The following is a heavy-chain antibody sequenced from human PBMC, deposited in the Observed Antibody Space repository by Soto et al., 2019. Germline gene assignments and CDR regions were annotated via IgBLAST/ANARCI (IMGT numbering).Heavy chain of an antibody. V-gene: IGHV3-30-3*01. CDR2: ISYDGSNK. CDR1: GFTFSSYA. CDR3: ARDLIPDSSSWYGFDY. Sequence: GGSLRLSCAASGFTFSSYAMHWVRQAPGKGLEWVAVISYDGSNKYYADSVKGRFTISRDNSKNTLYLQMNSLRAEDTAVYYCARDLIPDSSSWYGFDYWGQGTLVTVSS. D-gene: IGHD6-13*01. J-gene: IGHJ4*02.